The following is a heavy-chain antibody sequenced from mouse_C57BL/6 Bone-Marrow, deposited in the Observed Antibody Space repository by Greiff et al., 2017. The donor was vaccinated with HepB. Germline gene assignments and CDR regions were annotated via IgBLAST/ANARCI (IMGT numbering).Heavy chain of an antibody. D-gene: IGHD3-1*01. CDR3: ARPGYVAWVAY. J-gene: IGHJ3*01. V-gene: IGHV5-6*01. Sequence: VQLKESGGDLVKPGGSLKLSCAASGFTFSSYGMSWVRQTPDKRLEWVATISSGGSYTYYPDSVKGRFTISRDNAKNTLYLQMSSLKSEDTAMYYCARPGYVAWVAYWGQGTLVTVSA. CDR2: ISSGGSYT. CDR1: GFTFSSYG.